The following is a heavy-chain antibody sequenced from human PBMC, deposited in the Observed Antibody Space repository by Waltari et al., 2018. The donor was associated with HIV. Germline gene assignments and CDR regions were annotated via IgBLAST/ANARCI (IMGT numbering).Heavy chain of an antibody. CDR1: GYKITELS. CDR3: ATGADTAY. D-gene: IGHD5-18*01. J-gene: IGHJ4*02. Sequence: QVELVQSGAEVKKPGASVKVSCKVSGYKITELSMHWVRQAPGEGPEWMGGFDPEDGERTYAQKFQGRVTMIEDTSTDTAYMELSSLRSEDTAVYYCATGADTAYWGQGTLVIVSS. CDR2: FDPEDGER. V-gene: IGHV1-24*01.